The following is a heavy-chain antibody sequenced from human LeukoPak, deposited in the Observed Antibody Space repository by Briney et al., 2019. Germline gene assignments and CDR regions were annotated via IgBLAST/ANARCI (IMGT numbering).Heavy chain of an antibody. CDR3: ARDPREDSYAFDI. J-gene: IGHJ3*02. CDR2: IWYDGSNK. D-gene: IGHD2-15*01. Sequence: GGSLRLSCAASGFTFSSYGMHWVRQAPGKGLEWVAVIWYDGSNKYYADPVKGRFTISRDNSKNTLYLQMNSLRAEDTAVYYCARDPREDSYAFDIWGQGTIVTVSS. V-gene: IGHV3-33*01. CDR1: GFTFSSYG.